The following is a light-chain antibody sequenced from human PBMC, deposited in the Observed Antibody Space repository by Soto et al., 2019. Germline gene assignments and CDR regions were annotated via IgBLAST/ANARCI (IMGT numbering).Light chain of an antibody. CDR3: QHYGGMWA. V-gene: IGKV1-5*01. J-gene: IGKJ1*01. CDR1: QTISNR. Sequence: DIQMTQSPSTLSASVGDRVTITCRASQTISNRLAWYQQKPGKAPKVLIYDASNLESGVPSRFSGSGSGTEFILTINSLQPDDFATYCCQHYGGMWAFGQGTKV. CDR2: DAS.